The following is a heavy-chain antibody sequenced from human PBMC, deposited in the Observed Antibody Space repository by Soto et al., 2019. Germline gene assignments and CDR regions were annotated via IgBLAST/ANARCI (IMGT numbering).Heavy chain of an antibody. V-gene: IGHV4-39*01. D-gene: IGHD2-8*01. Sequence: SETLSLTCTVSGGSISSSSYYWGWIRQPPGKGLEWIGSIYYSGSTYYNPSLKSRVTISVDTSKNQFSLKLSSVTAADTAVYYCARQYCTNGVCYPFDYWGQGTLVTVSS. CDR2: IYYSGST. CDR1: GGSISSSSYY. CDR3: ARQYCTNGVCYPFDY. J-gene: IGHJ4*02.